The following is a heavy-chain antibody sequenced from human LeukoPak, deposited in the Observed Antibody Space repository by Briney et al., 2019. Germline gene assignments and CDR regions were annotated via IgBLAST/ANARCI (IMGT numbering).Heavy chain of an antibody. V-gene: IGHV3-9*01. D-gene: IGHD6-13*01. Sequence: PGGSLRLSCAASGFTFDDYAMHWVRQAPGKGLEWVSGISWNSGSIGYADSVKGRFTISRDNAKNSLYLQMNSLRAEDTALYYCAKWAAAGNFGYGMDVWGQGTTVTVSS. J-gene: IGHJ6*02. CDR1: GFTFDDYA. CDR3: AKWAAAGNFGYGMDV. CDR2: ISWNSGSI.